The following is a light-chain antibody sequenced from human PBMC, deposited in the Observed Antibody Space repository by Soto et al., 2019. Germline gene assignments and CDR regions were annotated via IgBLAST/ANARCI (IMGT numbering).Light chain of an antibody. CDR2: NDD. CDR1: NIGNIN. J-gene: IGLJ1*01. V-gene: IGLV3-21*02. CDR3: QVWHRRSDHYV. Sequence: YELAQPPSVSVAPGQTATITFWGDNIGNINAHWYQQRPGQAPILVVYNDDDRPSGIPARFSGSNSGNTATLTISRVEAGDEADYYCQVWHRRSDHYVFGTGTKVTVL.